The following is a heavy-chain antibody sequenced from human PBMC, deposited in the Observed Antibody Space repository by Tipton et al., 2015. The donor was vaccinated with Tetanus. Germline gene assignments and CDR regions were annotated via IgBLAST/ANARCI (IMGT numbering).Heavy chain of an antibody. Sequence: SLRLSCAASGFTFSSYWLAWVRQAPGKGLEWVANINRDGSVKNHLASVRGRFTISRDNAKNSLSLQMNSLGAEDTAVYYCARNTSSWPSGKRTSYFDYWGQGTLVTVSS. V-gene: IGHV3-7*01. CDR1: GFTFSSYW. CDR2: INRDGSVK. J-gene: IGHJ4*02. CDR3: ARNTSSWPSGKRTSYFDY. D-gene: IGHD6-13*01.